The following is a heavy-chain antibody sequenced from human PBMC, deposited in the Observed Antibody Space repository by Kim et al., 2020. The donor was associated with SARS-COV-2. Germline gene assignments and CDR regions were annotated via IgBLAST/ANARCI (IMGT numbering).Heavy chain of an antibody. Sequence: SETLSLTCGVYGGSFSYYYWSWIRQPPGKGLEWIGEINHSGSINCNPSLKSRVTISVDTSKNQFSLKLSSVTAADTAFYYCARARAGVVPAPILGIGPHYDYFIMDVWGQGTTVTVSS. CDR2: INHSGSI. CDR1: GGSFSYYY. CDR3: ARARAGVVPAPILGIGPHYDYFIMDV. D-gene: IGHD2-2*02. J-gene: IGHJ6*02. V-gene: IGHV4-34*01.